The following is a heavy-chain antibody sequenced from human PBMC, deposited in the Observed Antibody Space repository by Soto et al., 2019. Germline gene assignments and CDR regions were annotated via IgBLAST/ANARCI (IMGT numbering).Heavy chain of an antibody. J-gene: IGHJ4*02. CDR3: TTDYSGSYYVRDY. CDR2: IKSKTDGGTT. V-gene: IGHV3-15*01. Sequence: EVQLVESGGGLVKPGGSLRLSCAASGFTFSNAWMSWVRQAPGKGLEWVGRIKSKTDGGTTDYAAPVKGRFTISRDDSKNTLYLQMNSLKTEDTAVYYCTTDYSGSYYVRDYWGQGTLVTVSS. CDR1: GFTFSNAW. D-gene: IGHD1-26*01.